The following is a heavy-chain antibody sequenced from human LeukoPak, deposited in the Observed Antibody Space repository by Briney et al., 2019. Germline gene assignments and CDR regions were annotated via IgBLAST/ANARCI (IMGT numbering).Heavy chain of an antibody. D-gene: IGHD5-24*01. CDR1: GFTFSSYA. J-gene: IGHJ5*02. CDR2: ISGSGGST. V-gene: IGHV3-23*01. CDR3: ARDEYRSRWLHP. Sequence: PGGSLGLSCAASGFTFSSYAMSWVRQAPGKGLEWVSAISGSGGSTYYADSVKGRFTISRDNAQNSVHLQMNSLRAEDTAVYHCARDEYRSRWLHPWGQGTLVTVTS.